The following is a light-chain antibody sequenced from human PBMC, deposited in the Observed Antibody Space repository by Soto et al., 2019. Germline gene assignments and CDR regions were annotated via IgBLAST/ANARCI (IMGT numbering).Light chain of an antibody. V-gene: IGKV3-20*01. CDR1: QSVSSSY. CDR2: GAS. J-gene: IGKJ1*01. CDR3: QQYGSSPTT. Sequence: EIVLTQSPGTLSLSPGERATLSCRASQSVSSSYLAWYQQKPGQAPRLLIYGASSRATGIPDRFSGSGSGTDFPLTISRLEPDDFAVYYCQQYGSSPTTFGQGTKVEIQ.